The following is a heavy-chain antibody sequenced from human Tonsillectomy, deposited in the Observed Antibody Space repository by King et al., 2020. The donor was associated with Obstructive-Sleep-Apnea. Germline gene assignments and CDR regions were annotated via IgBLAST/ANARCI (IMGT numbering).Heavy chain of an antibody. CDR2: IYPGDSDT. CDR1: GYSFTNYW. J-gene: IGHJ5*02. V-gene: IGHV5-51*01. D-gene: IGHD1-26*01. CDR3: ARRSVSYPDSWLDR. Sequence: QLVQSGAEVKKPGESVKISCKGFGYSFTNYWIAWVRQMPGKGLECMGIIYPGDSDTKYSPSFRGQVTISADKSTSTSYLQRSSLKASDSAIYYCARRSVSYPDSWLDRWGQGTLVTVSS.